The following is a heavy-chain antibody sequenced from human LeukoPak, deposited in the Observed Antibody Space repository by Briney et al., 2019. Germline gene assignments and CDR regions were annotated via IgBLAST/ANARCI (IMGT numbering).Heavy chain of an antibody. Sequence: SETLSLTCNVSGGSISNNSYYWGWIRQPPGKGLEWIGSMYYSGSTYYNPSLRSRVTTSVDTSKNQFSLNLSSVTAADTAVYYCARGGDIHLWINYYYYMDVWGKGTTVTVSS. CDR1: GGSISNNSYY. CDR3: ARGGDIHLWINYYYYMDV. V-gene: IGHV4-39*07. D-gene: IGHD5-18*01. CDR2: MYYSGST. J-gene: IGHJ6*03.